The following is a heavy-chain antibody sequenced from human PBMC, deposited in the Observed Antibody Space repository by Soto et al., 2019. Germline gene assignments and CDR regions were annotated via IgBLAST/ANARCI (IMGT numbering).Heavy chain of an antibody. V-gene: IGHV1-3*01. CDR1: GYTFTNYA. CDR2: INAGNGNT. Sequence: VQLVQSEAEVEKPGASVKVSCKASGYTFTNYAVHWVRQAPGQRLEWMGWINAGNGNTRFSQNLQGRVTITRDTSARTVYMELSSLRSEDTAVYYCARGHLAVVPVASWFYYMDVWGKGTTVTVSS. D-gene: IGHD2-2*01. J-gene: IGHJ6*03. CDR3: ARGHLAVVPVASWFYYMDV.